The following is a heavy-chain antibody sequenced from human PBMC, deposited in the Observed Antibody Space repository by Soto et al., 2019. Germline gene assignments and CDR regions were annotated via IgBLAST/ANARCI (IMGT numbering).Heavy chain of an antibody. V-gene: IGHV6-1*01. J-gene: IGHJ6*02. CDR2: TYYRSNGYN. CDR1: GDSVSSNSAA. CDR3: PRVIPGTHYGMDV. Sequence: SQPLSLPPHLSGDSVSSNSAACSVIRQSPSRGVEWLGRTYYRSNGYNEYAVSVKSRININPDTSQNQFSLQLNSVTPEDTAVYSCPRVIPGTHYGMDVWGQRPTVTVSS. D-gene: IGHD1-20*01.